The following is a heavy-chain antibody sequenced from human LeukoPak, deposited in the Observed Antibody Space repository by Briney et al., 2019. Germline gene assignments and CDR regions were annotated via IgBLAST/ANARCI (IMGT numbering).Heavy chain of an antibody. Sequence: PGGSLRHSCAGSGFSFSGYTMSWVRQAPGKGLEWVSSISSSSSYIYYADSVKGRFTISRDNAKNSLYLQMNSLRAEDTAVYYCARNKDYDFWSGYSGPFDYWGQGTLVTVSS. J-gene: IGHJ4*02. CDR2: ISSSSSYI. D-gene: IGHD3-3*01. V-gene: IGHV3-21*01. CDR3: ARNKDYDFWSGYSGPFDY. CDR1: GFSFSGYT.